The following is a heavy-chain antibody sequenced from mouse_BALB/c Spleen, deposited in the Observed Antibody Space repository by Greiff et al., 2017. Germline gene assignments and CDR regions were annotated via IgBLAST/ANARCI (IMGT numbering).Heavy chain of an antibody. D-gene: IGHD2-13*01. CDR1: GFTFSSFG. CDR3: ARDYNFDY. J-gene: IGHJ2*01. V-gene: IGHV5-17*02. CDR2: ISSGSSTI. Sequence: EVKVEESGGGLVQPGGSRKLSCAASGFTFSSFGMHWVRQAPEKGLEWVAYISSGSSTIYYADTVKGRFTISRDNPKNTLFLQMTSLRSEDTAMYYCARDYNFDYWGQGTTLTVSS.